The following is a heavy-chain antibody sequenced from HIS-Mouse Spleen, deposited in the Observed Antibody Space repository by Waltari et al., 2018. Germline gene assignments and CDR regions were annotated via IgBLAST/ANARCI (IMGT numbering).Heavy chain of an antibody. D-gene: IGHD5-12*01. V-gene: IGHV3-30*04. CDR3: ARRYSGYDLGY. CDR2: ISYDGSNK. J-gene: IGHJ4*02. CDR1: GFPCRSYA. Sequence: QVQLVESGGGVVQPGRSLGLSCSASGFPCRSYAMHWVRQAPGKGMEWVAVISYDGSNKYYADSVKGRFTISRDNSKNTLYLQMNSLRAEDTAVYYCARRYSGYDLGYWGQGTLVTVSS.